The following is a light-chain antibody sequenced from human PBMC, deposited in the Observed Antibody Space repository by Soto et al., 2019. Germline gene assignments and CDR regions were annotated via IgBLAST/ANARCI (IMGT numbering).Light chain of an antibody. CDR1: QGINND. CDR3: QKYESLPPR. V-gene: IGKV1-33*01. Sequence: DIQLTQSPSSLSASVGDRVIITCQASQGINNDLNWYQQKSGKPPKLLIFDASNLEAGVPSRFRGSGSGTDFVLSINSLQPDDVATYYCQKYESLPPRFGPGTTVAIK. CDR2: DAS. J-gene: IGKJ3*01.